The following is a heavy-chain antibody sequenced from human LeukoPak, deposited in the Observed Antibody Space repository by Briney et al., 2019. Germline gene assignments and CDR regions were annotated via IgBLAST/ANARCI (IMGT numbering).Heavy chain of an antibody. CDR2: IYYSGNT. Sequence: PSETLSLTCTVSGGSISSYYWTWIRQPPGKGLEWIGYIYYSGNTNYNPSLKSRVTTSVDTSKNQFSLKLTSVTAADTAVYYCARDSRYCSGGGCYSDAFDIWGQGTMVTVSS. D-gene: IGHD2-15*01. J-gene: IGHJ3*02. V-gene: IGHV4-59*01. CDR1: GGSISSYY. CDR3: ARDSRYCSGGGCYSDAFDI.